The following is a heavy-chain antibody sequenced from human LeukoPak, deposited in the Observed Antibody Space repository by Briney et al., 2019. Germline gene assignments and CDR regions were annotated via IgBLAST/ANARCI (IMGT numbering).Heavy chain of an antibody. D-gene: IGHD2-2*01. CDR3: ARRFKGYCSSTSCNTSFDY. CDR2: INHSGST. J-gene: IGHJ4*02. V-gene: IGHV4-34*01. Sequence: SETLSLTCAVYGGSFSGYYWSWIRQPPGKGLEWIGKINHSGSTNYNPSLKSRVTISVDTSKNQFSLKLSSVTAADTAVYYCARRFKGYCSSTSCNTSFDYWGQGTLVTVSS. CDR1: GGSFSGYY.